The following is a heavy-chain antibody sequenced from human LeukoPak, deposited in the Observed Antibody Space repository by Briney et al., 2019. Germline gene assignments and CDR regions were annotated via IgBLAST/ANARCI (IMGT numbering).Heavy chain of an antibody. Sequence: GGSLRLSCAASGFTVSSNYMSWVRQAPGKGLEWVSVIYSGGSTYYADSVKGRFTISRDNSKNTLYLQMNSLRAEDAAVYYCARVGGYKAPIDYWGQGTLVTVSS. D-gene: IGHD5-24*01. CDR1: GFTVSSNY. CDR3: ARVGGYKAPIDY. CDR2: IYSGGST. J-gene: IGHJ4*02. V-gene: IGHV3-66*01.